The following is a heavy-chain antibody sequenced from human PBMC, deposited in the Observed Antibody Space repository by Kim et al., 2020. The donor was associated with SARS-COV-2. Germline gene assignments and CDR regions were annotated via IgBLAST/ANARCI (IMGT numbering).Heavy chain of an antibody. CDR2: ISYDGSDK. J-gene: IGHJ4*02. Sequence: GGSLRLSCAASGFTFSTYAIHWVRQAPGKGLEWVAVISYDGSDKYYADSVKGRFTISRDNSKNTLYLQMNSLRAEHTAVYYCARDGGKYSSSWGTSGLTTVVTLPDYWGQGTLVTVSS. CDR3: ARDGGKYSSSWGTSGLTTVVTLPDY. V-gene: IGHV3-30*04. CDR1: GFTFSTYA. D-gene: IGHD6-13*01.